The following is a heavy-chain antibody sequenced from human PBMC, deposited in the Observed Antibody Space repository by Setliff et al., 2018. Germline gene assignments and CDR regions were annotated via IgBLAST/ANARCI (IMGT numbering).Heavy chain of an antibody. CDR2: ITSSGTTT. J-gene: IGHJ5*02. D-gene: IGHD2-2*03. Sequence: GESLKISCAASGFTFSDYYMSRIRQAPGKGLEWVSYITSSGTTTFYTDSVKGRFAISRDNARNSLYLQMNSLRVEDTAVYYCARDGYPGTSWGQGTLVTVS. CDR3: ARDGYPGTS. CDR1: GFTFSDYY. V-gene: IGHV3-11*01.